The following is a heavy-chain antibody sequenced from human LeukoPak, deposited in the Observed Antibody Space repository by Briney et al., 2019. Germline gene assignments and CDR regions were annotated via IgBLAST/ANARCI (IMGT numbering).Heavy chain of an antibody. Sequence: PGGSLRLSCAASGFTFSSYAMSWVRQAPGKGLEWVSAISGRGGSTYYADSVKGRFTISRDNSKNTLYLQMNSLRAEDTAVYYCAKSSSSGWYPYYFDYWGQGTLVTVSS. CDR2: ISGRGGST. D-gene: IGHD6-19*01. V-gene: IGHV3-23*01. J-gene: IGHJ4*02. CDR1: GFTFSSYA. CDR3: AKSSSSGWYPYYFDY.